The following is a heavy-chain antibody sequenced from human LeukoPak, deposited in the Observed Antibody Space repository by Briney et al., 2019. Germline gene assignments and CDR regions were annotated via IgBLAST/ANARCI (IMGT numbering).Heavy chain of an antibody. V-gene: IGHV5-51*01. CDR3: ASVYSSASWDY. CDR1: GYSFSTYW. J-gene: IGHJ4*02. CDR2: IFPADSDA. Sequence: GESLKISCRASGYSFSTYWIGWVRQMPGKGLEWMGVIFPADSDARYSPSFQGQVTISADKSISTAYLQWSSLKASDTAMYYCASVYSSASWDYWGQGTLVTVSS. D-gene: IGHD6-25*01.